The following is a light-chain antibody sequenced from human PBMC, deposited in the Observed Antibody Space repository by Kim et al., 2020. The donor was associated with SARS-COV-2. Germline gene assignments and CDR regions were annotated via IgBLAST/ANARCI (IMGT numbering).Light chain of an antibody. J-gene: IGKJ2*01. Sequence: SQGERPTRSCRASQSVSSGYLAWYQQKPGQAPRLLIYGASSRATGIPDRFSGSGSGTDFTLTISRLEPEDFAVYYCQQYGSSPPYTFGQGTKLEI. CDR2: GAS. CDR1: QSVSSGY. CDR3: QQYGSSPPYT. V-gene: IGKV3-20*01.